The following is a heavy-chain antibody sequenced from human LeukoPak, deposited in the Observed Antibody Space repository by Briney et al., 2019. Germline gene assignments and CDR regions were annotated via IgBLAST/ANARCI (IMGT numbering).Heavy chain of an antibody. J-gene: IGHJ4*02. Sequence: GGSLRLSCAASGFTFSGYAMSWVRQAPGKGLEWVSAISGSGGSTYYADSVKGRFTISRDNSKSTLYLQMNSLRAEDTAVYYCAKDRFPGSDYGENSDYWGQGTLVTVSS. CDR2: ISGSGGST. CDR1: GFTFSGYA. CDR3: AKDRFPGSDYGENSDY. D-gene: IGHD4-17*01. V-gene: IGHV3-23*01.